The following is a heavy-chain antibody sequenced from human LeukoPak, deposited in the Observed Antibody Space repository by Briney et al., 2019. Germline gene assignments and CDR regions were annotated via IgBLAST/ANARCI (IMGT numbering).Heavy chain of an antibody. J-gene: IGHJ5*02. CDR2: IYTSGST. D-gene: IGHD3-3*01. CDR3: ARERVNSDFWSGVPDFDP. CDR1: GGSISSYY. Sequence: PSETLSLTCTVSGGSISSYYWSWIRQPAGKGLEWIGRIYTSGSTNYNPSLKSRVTMSVDTSKNQFSLKLSSVTAADTAVYYCARERVNSDFWSGVPDFDPWGQGTLVTVSS. V-gene: IGHV4-4*07.